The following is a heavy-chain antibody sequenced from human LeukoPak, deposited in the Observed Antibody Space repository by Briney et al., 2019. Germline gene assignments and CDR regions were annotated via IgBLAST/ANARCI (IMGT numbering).Heavy chain of an antibody. CDR1: GFNFSGFA. Sequence: PGGSLRLSRAASGFNFSGFAMNWARQAPGKGLEWVAYITTRSTTTLYADSVKGRFTVSRDNAKNSLYLQLSSLRAEDTAVYYCARGTGDYWGQGTLVAVSS. V-gene: IGHV3-48*01. CDR2: ITTRSTTT. CDR3: ARGTGDY. J-gene: IGHJ4*02.